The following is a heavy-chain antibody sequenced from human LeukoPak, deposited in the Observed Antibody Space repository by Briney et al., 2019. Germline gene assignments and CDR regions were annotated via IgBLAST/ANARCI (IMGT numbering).Heavy chain of an antibody. CDR2: ISSSGSTI. J-gene: IGHJ4*02. CDR1: GLTFSSYE. CDR3: ARDIRGYTDY. V-gene: IGHV3-48*03. Sequence: GGSLRLSCAASGLTFSSYEMNWVRQAPGKGLEWVSYISSSGSTIYYADSVKGRFTISRDNAKNSLYLQMNSLRAEDTTVYYCARDIRGYTDYWGQGTLATVSS. D-gene: IGHD5-18*01.